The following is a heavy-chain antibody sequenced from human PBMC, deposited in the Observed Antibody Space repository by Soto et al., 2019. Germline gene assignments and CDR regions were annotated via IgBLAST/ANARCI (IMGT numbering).Heavy chain of an antibody. D-gene: IGHD3-3*01. CDR2: ISYDGSNK. CDR3: AKDRAYDFWIFFSLIQRPQRCTLF. V-gene: IGHV3-30*18. J-gene: IGHJ1*01. Sequence: MHVCRHVPGKGLEWVAVISYDGSNKFYVDSVKWRFSISRYNSKSTIYLQMNSLRADDTAMYYCAKDRAYDFWIFFSLIQRPQRCTLFWG.